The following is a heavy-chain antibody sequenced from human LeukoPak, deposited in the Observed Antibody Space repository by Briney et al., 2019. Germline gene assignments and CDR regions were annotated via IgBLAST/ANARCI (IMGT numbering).Heavy chain of an antibody. V-gene: IGHV4-59*01. CDR3: ARERHDFWSGLYGMDV. D-gene: IGHD3-3*01. Sequence: SETLSLTCTVSGDSISAFYWSWIRQSPGKGPEWIGYISNGGSSGSTNYNPSLKSRVSISADTSKNQFSLRLTSVTAADTAVYYCARERHDFWSGLYGMDVWGKGTTVTVSS. J-gene: IGHJ6*04. CDR2: ISNGGSSGST. CDR1: GDSISAFY.